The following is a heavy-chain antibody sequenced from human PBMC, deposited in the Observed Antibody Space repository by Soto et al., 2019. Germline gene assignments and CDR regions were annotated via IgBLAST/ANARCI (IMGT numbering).Heavy chain of an antibody. V-gene: IGHV3-74*01. Sequence: EEQLVESGGGLVQPGGSLRLSCAASGFTFSSYWMHWVRQAPGKGLVWVSRINSDGSSTSYADSVKGRFTISRDNAKNTLYLQMNSLRAEDTAVYYCASYKQWLVKEDYWGQGTLVTVSS. J-gene: IGHJ4*02. D-gene: IGHD6-19*01. CDR2: INSDGSST. CDR1: GFTFSSYW. CDR3: ASYKQWLVKEDY.